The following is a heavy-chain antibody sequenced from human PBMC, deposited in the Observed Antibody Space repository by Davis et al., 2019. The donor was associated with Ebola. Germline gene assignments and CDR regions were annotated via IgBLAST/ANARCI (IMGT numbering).Heavy chain of an antibody. J-gene: IGHJ5*02. CDR2: IYYSGST. CDR3: ARPRSAVAGRGWFDP. D-gene: IGHD6-19*01. CDR1: GGSISSYY. Sequence: PSETLSLTCTVSGGSISSYYWRWIRQPPGKGLEWIGYIYYSGSTNYNPSLKSRVTISVDTSKNQFSLKLSSVTAADTAVYYCARPRSAVAGRGWFDPWGQGTLVTVSS. V-gene: IGHV4-59*01.